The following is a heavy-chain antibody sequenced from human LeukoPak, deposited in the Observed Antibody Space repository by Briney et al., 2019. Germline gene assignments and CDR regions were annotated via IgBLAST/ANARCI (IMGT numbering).Heavy chain of an antibody. V-gene: IGHV3-30*04. CDR3: ARPDIPVAVAGTLQPH. D-gene: IGHD6-19*01. CDR1: GFTFSSYA. J-gene: IGHJ4*02. Sequence: GGSLRLSCAASGFTFSSYAMHWVRQAPGKGLEWVAVISDDGSNKHYADSVKGRFTISRDNSKNTLYLQLNSLRAGDTAVYFCARPDIPVAVAGTLQPHWGQGTLVTVSS. CDR2: ISDDGSNK.